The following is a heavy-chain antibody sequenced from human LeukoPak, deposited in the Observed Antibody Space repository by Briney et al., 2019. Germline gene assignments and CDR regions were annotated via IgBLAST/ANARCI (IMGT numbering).Heavy chain of an antibody. D-gene: IGHD3-9*01. V-gene: IGHV3-30*02. Sequence: PGGSLRLSCAASGFTFSSYGMHWVRQAPGKGLEWVAFIRYDGSNKYYADSVKGRFTMSRDNAKNSLYLQMNSLRAEDTAVYYCARATTYDILTGYFDYWGQGTLVTVSS. CDR1: GFTFSSYG. CDR3: ARATTYDILTGYFDY. J-gene: IGHJ4*02. CDR2: IRYDGSNK.